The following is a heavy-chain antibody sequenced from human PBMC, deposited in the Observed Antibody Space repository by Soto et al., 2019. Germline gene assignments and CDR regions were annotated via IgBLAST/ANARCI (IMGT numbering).Heavy chain of an antibody. D-gene: IGHD1-26*01. CDR1: GFSVTTNY. Sequence: EVQLVETGGGLIQPGGSLRLSCVASGFSVTTNYIIWVRQPPGKGLEWVSTTFTGGSTHYADSVKGRFSISRDNSKNTVNIQMNNLRVEDTAVYYCAKKPASSIQGWAFGMDVWGQGTTVSVSS. J-gene: IGHJ6*02. CDR3: AKKPASSIQGWAFGMDV. V-gene: IGHV3-53*02. CDR2: TFTGGST.